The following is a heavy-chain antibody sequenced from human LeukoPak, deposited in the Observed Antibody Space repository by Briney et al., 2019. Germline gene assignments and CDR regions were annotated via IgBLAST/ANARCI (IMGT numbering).Heavy chain of an antibody. CDR2: INHSGST. CDR1: GGSFSGYY. J-gene: IGHJ4*02. CDR3: ARFAVGAQGDGGGGSLYYFDY. V-gene: IGHV4-34*01. Sequence: PSETLSLTCAVSGGSFSGYYWSWIRQPPGKGLEWIGEINHSGSTNYNPSLKSRVTISVDTSKNQFSLKLSSVTAADTAVYYCARFAVGAQGDGGGGSLYYFDYWGQGTLVTVSS. D-gene: IGHD1-26*01.